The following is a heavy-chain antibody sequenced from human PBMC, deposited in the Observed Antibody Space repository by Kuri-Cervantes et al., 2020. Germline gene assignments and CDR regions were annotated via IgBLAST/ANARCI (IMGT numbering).Heavy chain of an antibody. CDR3: ASKRYIRFDY. CDR2: VYQSGST. V-gene: IGHV4-39*07. Sequence: SETLSLTCTVSGGSINTDTYSWSWIRQPPGKGLEWIGSVYQSGSTYYNPSLKSRVIISLDSSKNQFSLKLSSVTAAGTAVYYCASKRYIRFDYWGQGTLVTVSS. CDR1: GGSINTDTYS. J-gene: IGHJ4*02. D-gene: IGHD1-1*01.